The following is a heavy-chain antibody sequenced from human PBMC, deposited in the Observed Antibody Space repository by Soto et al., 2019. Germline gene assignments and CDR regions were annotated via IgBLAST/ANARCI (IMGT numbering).Heavy chain of an antibody. CDR1: GFTFDDYA. D-gene: IGHD3-10*01. V-gene: IGHV3-9*01. Sequence: GGSLRLSCAASGFTFDDYAMHWVRQAPGKGLEWVSGISWNSGSIGYADSVKGRFTISRDNAKNSLYLQMNSLRAEDTALYYCAKDWGFGEPHAYFDYWGQGTLVTVSS. CDR3: AKDWGFGEPHAYFDY. CDR2: ISWNSGSI. J-gene: IGHJ4*02.